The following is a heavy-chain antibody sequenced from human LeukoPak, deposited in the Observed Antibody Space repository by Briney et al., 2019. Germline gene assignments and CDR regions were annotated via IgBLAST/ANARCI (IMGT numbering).Heavy chain of an antibody. V-gene: IGHV3-7*03. Sequence: GGSLRLSCAASGFTFSSYWMSWVRQAPGKGLEWVANIKKDGSDKYYVDSVKGRFTISRDNAKTSLYLQMNSLRAEDTALYYCARAGRSGAKYYYYYMDVWGKGTTVTVSS. CDR1: GFTFSSYW. J-gene: IGHJ6*03. CDR2: IKKDGSDK. CDR3: ARAGRSGAKYYYYYMDV. D-gene: IGHD3-10*01.